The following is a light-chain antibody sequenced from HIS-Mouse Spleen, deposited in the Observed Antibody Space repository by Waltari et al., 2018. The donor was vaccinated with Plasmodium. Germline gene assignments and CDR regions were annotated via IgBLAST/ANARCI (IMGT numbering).Light chain of an antibody. V-gene: IGKV3-20*01. CDR1: QRVSSSY. CDR2: GAS. Sequence: DIVLTQSPGTLSLSPGERATPSCRASQRVSSSYLAWYQQKPGQAPRLLIYGASSRATGIPDRFSGSGSGTDFTLTISRLEPEDFAVYYCQQYGSSPYTFGQGTKLEIK. CDR3: QQYGSSPYT. J-gene: IGKJ2*01.